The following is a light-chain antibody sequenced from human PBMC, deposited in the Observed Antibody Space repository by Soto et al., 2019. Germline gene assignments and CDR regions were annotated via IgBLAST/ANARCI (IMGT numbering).Light chain of an antibody. J-gene: IGLJ2*01. CDR3: SSHAGIINVV. Sequence: QSALTQPPSASGSPGQSVTISCTGTSSDVGGYDSVAWYQQHPGKAPKLIIYEVTKRPSGVPDRFSGSRSGNMASLTVSGLQAEDEADYYCSSHAGIINVVFGGGTQLTVL. CDR1: SSDVGGYDS. CDR2: EVT. V-gene: IGLV2-8*01.